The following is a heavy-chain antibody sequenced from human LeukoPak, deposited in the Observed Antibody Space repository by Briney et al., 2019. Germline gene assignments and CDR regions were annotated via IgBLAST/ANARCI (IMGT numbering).Heavy chain of an antibody. V-gene: IGHV1-18*01. Sequence: ASVKVSCQASGYTFPIYGISWVRQAPGQGLEWMGWISAYNGNTNYTQKLQGRGTMTTNTTTSTAYMELRSLRSDDTAVYYCARDESYYLDYWGQGTLVTVSS. CDR2: ISAYNGNT. CDR3: ARDESYYLDY. CDR1: GYTFPIYG. J-gene: IGHJ4*02.